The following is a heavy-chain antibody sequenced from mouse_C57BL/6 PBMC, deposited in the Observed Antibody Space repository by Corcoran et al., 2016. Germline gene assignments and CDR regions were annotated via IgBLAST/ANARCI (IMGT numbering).Heavy chain of an antibody. CDR1: GYTFTTDG. CDR3: ARGRAQATKDAMDY. V-gene: IGHV9-3*01. CDR2: INTYSGVP. Sequence: QIQLVQSGPELKKPGETVKISCKASGYTFTTDGMSWVKQAPGKGLKWMGWINTYSGVPTYADDFKGRFAFSLETSASTAYLQINNLKNEDTATYFCARGRAQATKDAMDYWGQGTSVTVSS. D-gene: IGHD3-2*02. J-gene: IGHJ4*01.